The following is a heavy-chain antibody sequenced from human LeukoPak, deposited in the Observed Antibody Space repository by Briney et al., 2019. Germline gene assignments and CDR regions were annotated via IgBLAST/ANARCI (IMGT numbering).Heavy chain of an antibody. V-gene: IGHV3-21*01. J-gene: IGHJ5*02. Sequence: GGSLRLSCAASGFTFSSYTMNWVRQAPGKGLEWVSSISASSSYIYYADSVKSRFTISRDNAKNSLYLQMNSLRAEDTAVYYCARVTMYYDILTGYYKPNWFDPWGQGTLVTVSS. CDR3: ARVTMYYDILTGYYKPNWFDP. D-gene: IGHD3-9*01. CDR1: GFTFSSYT. CDR2: ISASSSYI.